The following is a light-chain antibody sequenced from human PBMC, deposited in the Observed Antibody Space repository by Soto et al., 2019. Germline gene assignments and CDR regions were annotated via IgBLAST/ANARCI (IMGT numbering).Light chain of an antibody. J-gene: IGLJ1*01. CDR1: ISHIGSSNL. Sequence: QSVLTQPSSLSGSPGQSITISCTASISHIGSSNLVSWYQHHSGKAPKLIIYEGNKRPSGVSNRFSGSKSGKTASLTISGLQAEDEGTYYCCSYAGSSTIYVYGTGTKVTVL. V-gene: IGLV2-23*01. CDR3: CSYAGSSTIYV. CDR2: EGN.